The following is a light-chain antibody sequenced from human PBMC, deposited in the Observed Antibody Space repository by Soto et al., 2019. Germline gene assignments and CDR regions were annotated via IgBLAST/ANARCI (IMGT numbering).Light chain of an antibody. CDR1: QSVSSN. Sequence: EIVMTQSPATLSVSPGERATLSCRASQSVSSNLAWYQQKHGPAPRLLIYGASIRATGIPARFSGSGSGTEFTLTISSLQSEDFAVYYCQQYNNWPPLTFGGGTKVEIK. V-gene: IGKV3D-15*01. CDR3: QQYNNWPPLT. CDR2: GAS. J-gene: IGKJ4*01.